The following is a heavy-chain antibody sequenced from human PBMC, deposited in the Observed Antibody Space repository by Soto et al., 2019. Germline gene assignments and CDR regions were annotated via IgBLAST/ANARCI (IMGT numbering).Heavy chain of an antibody. V-gene: IGHV1-2*04. CDR1: GYTFTGYY. CDR3: AREGGKDDLVVVPFYISGYHYYQQAF. Sequence: ASVKVSCKASGYTFTGYYMHWVRQAPGQGLEWMGWINPNSGGTNYAQKFQGWVTMTRDTSISTAYMELSRLRSDDTAVYYCAREGGKDDLVVVPFYISGYHYYQQAFSGQGSSVPVSS. D-gene: IGHD2-2*01. J-gene: IGHJ6*02. CDR2: INPNSGGT.